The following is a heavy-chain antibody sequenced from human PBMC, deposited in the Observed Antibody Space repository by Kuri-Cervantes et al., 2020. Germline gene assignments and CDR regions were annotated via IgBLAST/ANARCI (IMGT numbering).Heavy chain of an antibody. CDR2: ISYDGSNK. CDR1: GFTFSNAW. CDR3: AKDMVTGDY. Sequence: GESLKISCAASGFTFSNAWMSWVRQAPGKGLEWVAVISYDGSNKYYADSVKGRFTISRDNSKNTLYLQMNSLRAEGTAVYYCAKDMVTGDYWGQGTLVTVSS. D-gene: IGHD2-21*02. V-gene: IGHV3-30*05. J-gene: IGHJ4*02.